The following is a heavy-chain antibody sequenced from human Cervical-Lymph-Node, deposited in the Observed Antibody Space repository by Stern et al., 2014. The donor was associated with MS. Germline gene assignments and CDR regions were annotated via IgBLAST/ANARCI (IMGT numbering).Heavy chain of an antibody. Sequence: EVQLGESGAEVKKPGESLTISCKGSGYNFSNYYIAWVRQMRGKGPELMGFIYPGDPDGTYSPSFEGQVTIAADKSLSTAYLQWRSLKASDTAMYYCARRWLGNFPFDYWGQGTRVTVSS. CDR3: ARRWLGNFPFDY. D-gene: IGHD4-23*01. CDR2: IYPGDPDG. CDR1: GYNFSNYY. V-gene: IGHV5-51*03. J-gene: IGHJ4*02.